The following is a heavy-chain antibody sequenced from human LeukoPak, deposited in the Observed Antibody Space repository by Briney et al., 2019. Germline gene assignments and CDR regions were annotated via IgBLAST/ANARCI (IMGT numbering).Heavy chain of an antibody. D-gene: IGHD3-3*01. J-gene: IGHJ5*02. CDR3: ARQWAPNYDLRFDP. CDR2: IYTSGST. CDR1: GGSISSYY. Sequence: SETLSLTCTVSGGSISSYYWSWIRQPPGKGLEWIGYIYTSGSTNYNPSLKSRVTISVDTSKNQFSLKLSSETAADTAVYYCARQWAPNYDLRFDPWGQGTLVTVSS. V-gene: IGHV4-4*09.